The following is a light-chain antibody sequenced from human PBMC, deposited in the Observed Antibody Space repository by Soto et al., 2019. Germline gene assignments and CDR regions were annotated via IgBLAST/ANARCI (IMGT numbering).Light chain of an antibody. CDR2: GAS. V-gene: IGKV3-20*01. J-gene: IGKJ1*01. Sequence: EVVMSQSPATLSVSPGERATLSCRASQSVSSYLAWYQQKRGQAPRRLIYGASIRATGIPDMFSGSGSGTDFTLTISRLEPEDFALYYCQQYHTSPLTFGQGTKVAIK. CDR3: QQYHTSPLT. CDR1: QSVSSY.